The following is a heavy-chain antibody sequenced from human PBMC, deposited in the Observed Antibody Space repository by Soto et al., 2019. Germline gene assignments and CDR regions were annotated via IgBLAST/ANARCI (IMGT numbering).Heavy chain of an antibody. CDR1: GGSISSYY. D-gene: IGHD3-9*01. Sequence: PSETLSLTCTVSGGSISSYYWSWIRQPAGKGLEWIGRIYTSGSTNYNPSLKSRVTMSVDTSKNQFSLKLSSVTAADTAVCYCARCRRGILLTGYYMGAFDIWGQGAMVTVSS. V-gene: IGHV4-4*07. CDR3: ARCRRGILLTGYYMGAFDI. J-gene: IGHJ3*02. CDR2: IYTSGST.